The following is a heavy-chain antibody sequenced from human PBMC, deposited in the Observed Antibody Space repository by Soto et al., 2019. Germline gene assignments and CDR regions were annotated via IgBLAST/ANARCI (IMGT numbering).Heavy chain of an antibody. CDR3: AREGDQLLWGSYYYYYMDV. J-gene: IGHJ6*03. CDR2: TYYRSKWYN. Sequence: SQALSLTCAISGESVSSNSAAWNWIRQSPSRGLEWLGRTYYRSKWYNDYAVSVKSRITINPDTSKNQFSLQLNSVTPEDTAVYYCAREGDQLLWGSYYYYYMDVWGKGTTVTVSS. D-gene: IGHD2-2*01. V-gene: IGHV6-1*01. CDR1: GESVSSNSAA.